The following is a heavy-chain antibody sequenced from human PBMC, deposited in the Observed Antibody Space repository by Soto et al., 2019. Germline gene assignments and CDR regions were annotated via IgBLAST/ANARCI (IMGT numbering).Heavy chain of an antibody. CDR3: ARDRLIAVTGLLRN. V-gene: IGHV1-18*01. Sequence: QFQLLQSEAGLKKLGASGKFSGRTPVYPFTSYVINWVGRPPGQGPGGRGGISAYDDKTIYSQKFQGRVTLTADTSTTTAYMELRGLGSDDTAVYYCARDRLIAVTGLLRNWGQGTLVTVSS. CDR1: VYPFTSYV. CDR2: ISAYDDKT. J-gene: IGHJ4*02. D-gene: IGHD6-19*01.